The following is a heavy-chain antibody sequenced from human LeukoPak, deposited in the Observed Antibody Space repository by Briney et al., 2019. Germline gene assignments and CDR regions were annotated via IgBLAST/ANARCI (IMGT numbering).Heavy chain of an antibody. V-gene: IGHV1-58*01. CDR2: IVVGSGNT. Sequence: SVKVSCKASGFTFTSSAVQWVRQARGQRLEWIGWIVVGSGNTDYAQKFQERVTITRDMSTSTAYMELSSLRSEDTAVYYCAADLSGAAAGNYYYYGMDVWGQGTTVTVSS. CDR3: AADLSGAAAGNYYYYGMDV. CDR1: GFTFTSSA. D-gene: IGHD6-13*01. J-gene: IGHJ6*02.